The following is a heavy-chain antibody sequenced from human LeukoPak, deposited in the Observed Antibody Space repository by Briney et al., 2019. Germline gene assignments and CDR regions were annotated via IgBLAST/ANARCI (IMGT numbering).Heavy chain of an antibody. CDR2: IYHSGST. D-gene: IGHD1-14*01. CDR3: ARDRGSPEYYFDY. J-gene: IGHJ4*02. Sequence: SETLSLTCTVSGYSISSGYYWGWIRQPPGKGLEWIGSIYHSGSTYYNPSLKSRVTISVDTSKNQFSLKLSSVTAADTAVYYCARDRGSPEYYFDYWGQGTLVTVSS. V-gene: IGHV4-38-2*02. CDR1: GYSISSGYY.